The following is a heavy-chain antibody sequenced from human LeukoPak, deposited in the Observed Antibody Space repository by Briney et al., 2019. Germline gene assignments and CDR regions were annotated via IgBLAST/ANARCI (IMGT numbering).Heavy chain of an antibody. Sequence: ASVKVSCKASGYTFTGYYMHWVRQAPGQGLEWMGWINPNSGGTNYAQKFQGWVTMTRDTSISTAYMELSRLRSDDTAVYYCAVLDTAMVTKGYWGQGTLVTVSS. J-gene: IGHJ4*02. V-gene: IGHV1-2*04. CDR2: INPNSGGT. CDR1: GYTFTGYY. D-gene: IGHD5-18*01. CDR3: AVLDTAMVTKGY.